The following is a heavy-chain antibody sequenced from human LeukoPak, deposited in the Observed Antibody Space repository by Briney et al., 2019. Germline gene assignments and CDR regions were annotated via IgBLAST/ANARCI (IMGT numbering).Heavy chain of an antibody. CDR2: ISSSSSTI. CDR3: ARNERRYDFWSAARRPEPFDY. V-gene: IGHV3-48*01. CDR1: GFTFSSYS. D-gene: IGHD3-3*01. J-gene: IGHJ4*02. Sequence: GGSLRLSCAASGFTFSSYSMNWVRQAPGKGLEWVSYISSSSSTIYYADSVKGRFTISRDNAKNSLYLQMNSLRAEDTAVYYCARNERRYDFWSAARRPEPFDYWGQGTLVTVSS.